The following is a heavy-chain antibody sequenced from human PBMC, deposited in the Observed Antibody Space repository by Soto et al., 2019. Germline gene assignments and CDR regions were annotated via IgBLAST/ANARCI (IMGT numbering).Heavy chain of an antibody. V-gene: IGHV4-30-2*01. J-gene: IGHJ6*02. Sequence: SETLSLTCTVSGGSISNYSWIWIRQPPGKGLEWIGYIYHSGSTYYNPSLKSRVTISVDRSKNQFSLKLSSVTAADTAVYYCARAHYRDYGYGMAVWGQGTTVTVSS. D-gene: IGHD4-17*01. CDR2: IYHSGST. CDR1: GGSISNYS. CDR3: ARAHYRDYGYGMAV.